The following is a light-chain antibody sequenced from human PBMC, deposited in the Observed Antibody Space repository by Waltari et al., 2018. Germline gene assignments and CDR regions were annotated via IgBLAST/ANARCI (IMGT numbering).Light chain of an antibody. V-gene: IGLV1-36*01. CDR3: AAWDDSLNGLV. CDR1: SSNIGNNP. Sequence: QSVLTQPPSVSEAPRQRVTIPCSGSSSNIGNNPVNWYPQLPGKAPKLLIYYDDLLPSGVSDRFSGSKSGTSASLAISGLQSEDEADYYCAAWDDSLNGLVFGGGTKLTVL. CDR2: YDD. J-gene: IGLJ2*01.